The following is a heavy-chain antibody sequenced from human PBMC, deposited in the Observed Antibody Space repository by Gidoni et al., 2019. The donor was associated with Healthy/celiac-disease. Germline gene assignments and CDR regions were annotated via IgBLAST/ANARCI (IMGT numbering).Heavy chain of an antibody. D-gene: IGHD1-26*01. CDR3: ASGGSYSYFQH. V-gene: IGHV3-33*01. CDR1: GFTFSSYG. Sequence: HVQLLVSGGGVVQPGGSLILSSPASGFTFSSYGMHWVRQAPGKGLEWVAVIWYDGSNKDYEDAVKGRFTISRDNSKNTLYLQMNSLRAEDTAVYYCASGGSYSYFQHWGQGTLVTVSS. J-gene: IGHJ1*01. CDR2: IWYDGSNK.